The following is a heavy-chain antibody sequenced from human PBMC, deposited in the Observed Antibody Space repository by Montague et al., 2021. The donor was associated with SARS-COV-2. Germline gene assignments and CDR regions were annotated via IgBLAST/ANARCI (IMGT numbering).Heavy chain of an antibody. D-gene: IGHD3-10*01. CDR2: IDWDDDK. Sequence: PPLVKPTQTLTQTCTFSGFSLSTSGMCVSWIRQPPGKALEWLARIDWDDDKYYSTSLKTRLTISKDTSKNQVVLTMTNMDPVDTATYYCARTAGTDYTGYYYYAMDVWGQGTTVTVSS. J-gene: IGHJ6*02. CDR1: GFSLSTSGMC. V-gene: IGHV2-70*11. CDR3: ARTAGTDYTGYYYYAMDV.